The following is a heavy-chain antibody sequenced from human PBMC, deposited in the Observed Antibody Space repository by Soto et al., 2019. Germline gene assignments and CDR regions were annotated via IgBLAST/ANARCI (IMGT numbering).Heavy chain of an antibody. CDR3: ARGGAPEEGLDYYDSSGYYPGHY. D-gene: IGHD3-22*01. V-gene: IGHV3-13*01. Sequence: GGSLRLSCAASGFTFSSYDMQWVRQATGKSLEWVSAIGTAGDTYYPGSVKGRFTISRENAKNSLYLQMNSLRAEDTAVYYCARGGAPEEGLDYYDSSGYYPGHYWGQGTLVTVSS. CDR2: IGTAGDT. J-gene: IGHJ4*02. CDR1: GFTFSSYD.